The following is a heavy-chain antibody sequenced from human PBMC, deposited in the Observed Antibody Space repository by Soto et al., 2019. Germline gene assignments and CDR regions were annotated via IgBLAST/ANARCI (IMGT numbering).Heavy chain of an antibody. D-gene: IGHD4-17*01. CDR1: GGSISRGGYP. J-gene: IGHJ4*02. Sequence: SETLSLTCAVSGGSISRGGYPWSWIRQPPGKGLEWIGYIYHSGSTYYNPSLKSRVTISVDRSKNQFSLKLSSVTAADTAVYYCARAMTTVTTIDYWGQGTLVTVSS. CDR3: ARAMTTVTTIDY. CDR2: IYHSGST. V-gene: IGHV4-30-2*01.